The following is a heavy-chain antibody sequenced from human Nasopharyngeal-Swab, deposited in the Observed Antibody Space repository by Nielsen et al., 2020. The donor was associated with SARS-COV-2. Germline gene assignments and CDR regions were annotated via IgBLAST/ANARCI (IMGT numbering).Heavy chain of an antibody. J-gene: IGHJ4*02. V-gene: IGHV3-33*05. Sequence: SLKISCAASGFIFTTYGMHWVRQAPGKGLEWVALISYDGSKKYYADSVKGRFTISRDKSKNTLYLQMNNLRAEDTAVYYCTRDRVFYYDSSGRKELEYWGQGTRVTVSS. CDR2: ISYDGSKK. D-gene: IGHD3-22*01. CDR1: GFIFTTYG. CDR3: TRDRVFYYDSSGRKELEY.